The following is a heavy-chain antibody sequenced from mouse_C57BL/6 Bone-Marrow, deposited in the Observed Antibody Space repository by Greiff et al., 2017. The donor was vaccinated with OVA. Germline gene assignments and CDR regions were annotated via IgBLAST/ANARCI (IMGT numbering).Heavy chain of an antibody. D-gene: IGHD1-1*02. CDR2: IWGVGST. J-gene: IGHJ3*01. CDR1: GFSFTSYG. Sequence: VQLQESGPGLVAPSQRLSITCTVSGFSFTSYGVDWVRQSPGKGLEWLGVIWGVGSTNYNSALKSRLSISKDNSKSQVFLKMNSLQTDDTAMYYCARLSTWFADWGQGTLVTVSA. V-gene: IGHV2-6*01. CDR3: ARLSTWFAD.